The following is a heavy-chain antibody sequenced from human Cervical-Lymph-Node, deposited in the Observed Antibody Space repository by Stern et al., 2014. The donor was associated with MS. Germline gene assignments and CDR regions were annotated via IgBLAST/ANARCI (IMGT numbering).Heavy chain of an antibody. V-gene: IGHV5-51*01. Sequence: VQLVQSGAEVKKPGESLQISCQGSGFRFTGYWIGWVRQLPGKGLEWMGNIYPEDSDTRHSPSYRGQVTISVDKSIITAYLQWSSLRASDTAMYFCARRNGDLAFDYWGQGTLVTVSS. D-gene: IGHD2-21*01. J-gene: IGHJ4*02. CDR3: ARRNGDLAFDY. CDR2: IYPEDSDT. CDR1: GFRFTGYW.